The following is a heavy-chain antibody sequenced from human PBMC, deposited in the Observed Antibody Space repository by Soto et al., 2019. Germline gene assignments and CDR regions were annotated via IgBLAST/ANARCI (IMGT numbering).Heavy chain of an antibody. J-gene: IGHJ4*02. CDR2: IYYSGST. Sequence: TLSLTCTVSGGSISSSSYYWGWIRQPPGKGLEWIGSIYYSGSTYYNPSLKSRVTISVDTSKNQFSLKLSSVTAADTAVYYCARGSTTEKVDSWGQGILVPVSS. CDR1: GGSISSSSYY. CDR3: ARGSTTEKVDS. V-gene: IGHV4-39*01.